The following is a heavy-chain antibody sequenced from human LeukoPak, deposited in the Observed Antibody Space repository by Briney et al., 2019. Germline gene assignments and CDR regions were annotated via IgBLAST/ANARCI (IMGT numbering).Heavy chain of an antibody. D-gene: IGHD6-13*01. J-gene: IGHJ4*02. CDR3: AKDHPPGQQQVEGDY. CDR1: GFTFSSYG. V-gene: IGHV3-30*18. CDR2: ISYDGSNK. Sequence: GGSLRLSCAASGFTFSSYGMHWVRQAPGKGLEWVAVISYDGSNKYYADSVKGRFTISRDNSKNTLYLQMSSLRAEDTAVYYCAKDHPPGQQQVEGDYWGQGTLVTVSS.